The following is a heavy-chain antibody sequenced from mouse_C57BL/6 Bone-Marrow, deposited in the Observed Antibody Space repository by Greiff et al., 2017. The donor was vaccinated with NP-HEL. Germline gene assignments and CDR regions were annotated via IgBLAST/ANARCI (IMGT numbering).Heavy chain of an antibody. CDR3: ARNSPSYYGSSYGFAY. CDR2: IWSGGST. Sequence: VKLVESGPGLVQPSQSLSITCTVSGFSLTSYGVHWVRQSPGKGLEWLGVIWSGGSTDYNAAFISRLSISKDNSKSQVFFKMNSLQADDTAIYYCARNSPSYYGSSYGFAYWGQGTLVTVSA. V-gene: IGHV2-2*01. CDR1: GFSLTSYG. J-gene: IGHJ3*01. D-gene: IGHD1-1*01.